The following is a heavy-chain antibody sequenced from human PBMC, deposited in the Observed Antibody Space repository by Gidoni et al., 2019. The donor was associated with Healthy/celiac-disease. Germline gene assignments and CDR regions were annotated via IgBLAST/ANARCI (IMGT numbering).Heavy chain of an antibody. J-gene: IGHJ4*02. Sequence: EVQLVESGGGLVQPGRSLRLSCAASGFTFDDYAMHWVRQAPGKGLEWVSGISWNSGSIGYADSVKGRFTISRDNAKNSLYLQMNSLRAEDTALYYCAKASSSFVGVYFDYWGQGTLVTVSS. D-gene: IGHD6-13*01. CDR1: GFTFDDYA. V-gene: IGHV3-9*01. CDR3: AKASSSFVGVYFDY. CDR2: ISWNSGSI.